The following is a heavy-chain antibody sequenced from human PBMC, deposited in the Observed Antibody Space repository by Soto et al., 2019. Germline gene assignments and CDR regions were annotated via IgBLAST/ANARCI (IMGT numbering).Heavy chain of an antibody. Sequence: QVQLVQSGAEVKKPGASVKVSCKSSGYTFTSYGISWVRQDPGQGLEWMGWISAYNGNTNYAQKLQGRVTMTTDTCTSTAYMELSSLRSDDTAVYYCARDRGDSGYDWTPVTDYWGQGTLVTVSS. V-gene: IGHV1-18*01. J-gene: IGHJ4*02. CDR3: ARDRGDSGYDWTPVTDY. CDR1: GYTFTSYG. D-gene: IGHD5-12*01. CDR2: ISAYNGNT.